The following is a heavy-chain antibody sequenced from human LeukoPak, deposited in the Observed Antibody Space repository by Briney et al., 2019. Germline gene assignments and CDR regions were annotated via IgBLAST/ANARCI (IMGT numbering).Heavy chain of an antibody. Sequence: TGGSLRLSCAASGFTFSSYSMNWVRQAPGKGLEWVSSISSSSSYIYYADSVKGRFTISRDNAKNSLYLQMNSLRAEGTAVYYCARDLGWTTFDYWGQGTLVTVSS. D-gene: IGHD6-19*01. CDR1: GFTFSSYS. J-gene: IGHJ4*02. V-gene: IGHV3-21*01. CDR2: ISSSSSYI. CDR3: ARDLGWTTFDY.